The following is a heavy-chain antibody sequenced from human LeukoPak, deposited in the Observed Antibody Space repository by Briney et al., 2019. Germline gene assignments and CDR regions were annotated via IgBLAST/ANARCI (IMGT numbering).Heavy chain of an antibody. CDR3: AKDHGYNPSFDY. CDR1: GFTFSSYA. D-gene: IGHD5-24*01. V-gene: IGHV3-23*01. CDR2: ISGSGGST. Sequence: GGSLRHSCAASGFTFSSYAMSWVRQAPGKGLEWVSAISGSGGSTYYADSVKGRFTISRDNSKNTLYLQMNSLRAEDTAVYYCAKDHGYNPSFDYWGQGTLVTVSS. J-gene: IGHJ4*02.